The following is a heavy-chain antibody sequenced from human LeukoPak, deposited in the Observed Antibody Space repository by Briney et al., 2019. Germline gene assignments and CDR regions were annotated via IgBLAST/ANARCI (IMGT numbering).Heavy chain of an antibody. CDR2: ISGSGGST. Sequence: GGSLRLSCAASGFTFSSYGMSWVRQAPGKGLEWVSAISGSGGSTYYADSVKGRFTISRDNSKNTLYLQMNSLRAEDTAVYYCAKSASSYDFWSGYPNWFDPWGQGTLVTVSS. D-gene: IGHD3-3*01. CDR3: AKSASSYDFWSGYPNWFDP. J-gene: IGHJ5*02. CDR1: GFTFSSYG. V-gene: IGHV3-23*01.